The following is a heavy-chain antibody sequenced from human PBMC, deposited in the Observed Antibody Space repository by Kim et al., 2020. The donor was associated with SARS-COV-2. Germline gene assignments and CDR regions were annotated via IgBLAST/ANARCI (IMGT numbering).Heavy chain of an antibody. D-gene: IGHD2-2*01. V-gene: IGHV4-34*01. J-gene: IGHJ4*02. CDR3: ARGSCSSTSCYVDFDY. Sequence: LKSRVPISVDTSKNQFSLRLSSVTAADTAVYYCARGSCSSTSCYVDFDYWGQGTLVTVSS.